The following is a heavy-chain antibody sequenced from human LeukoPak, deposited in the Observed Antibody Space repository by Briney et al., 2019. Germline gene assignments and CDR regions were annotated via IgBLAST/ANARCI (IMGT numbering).Heavy chain of an antibody. D-gene: IGHD5-18*01. J-gene: IGHJ4*02. CDR2: IYYSGST. Sequence: SETLSLTCTLAGGSISIYYWSWIRQPQGKGREWIGYIYYSGSTNYNPSLKSRVTISVDKSKNQFSLKLSSVNAADTAVYYCARDRGYSYGRDYWGQGTLVTVSS. CDR3: ARDRGYSYGRDY. V-gene: IGHV4-59*01. CDR1: GGSISIYY.